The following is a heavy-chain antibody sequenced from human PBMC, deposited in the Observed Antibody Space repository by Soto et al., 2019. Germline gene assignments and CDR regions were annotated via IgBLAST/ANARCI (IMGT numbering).Heavy chain of an antibody. CDR3: ARPTKYGSGSYCNY. CDR2: INHSGST. CDR1: ARSFSAYY. Sequence: SETLSLTCAVYARSFSAYYGGCIRHPPGKGIEWFGEINHSGSTNSNHSLKSRVSISVDRLKTQFTLKQNSVSDEEMAVYYCARPTKYGSGSYCNYWGQGTMVTVSS. D-gene: IGHD3-10*01. J-gene: IGHJ4*02. V-gene: IGHV4-34*01.